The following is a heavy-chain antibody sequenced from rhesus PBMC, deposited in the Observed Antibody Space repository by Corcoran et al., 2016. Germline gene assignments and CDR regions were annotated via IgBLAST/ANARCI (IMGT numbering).Heavy chain of an antibody. CDR3: TRFDY. CDR2: ISYDGTKK. J-gene: IGHJ4*01. Sequence: EVQLVESGGGLVQPGGSLRVSCAASGFTFSIYGFHWVRQAPGKGLEGGVVISYDGTKKNHADSVKDRFTISRDNSKNILYLQMNNLKLEDTAVYYCTRFDYWGQGVLVTVSS. CDR1: GFTFSIYG. V-gene: IGHV3-54*02.